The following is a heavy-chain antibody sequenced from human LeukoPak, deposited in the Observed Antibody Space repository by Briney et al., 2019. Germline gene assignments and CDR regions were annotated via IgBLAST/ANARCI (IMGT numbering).Heavy chain of an antibody. CDR1: GFTFSSHA. CDR3: AKSSYYDSSGYFREYYFDY. J-gene: IGHJ4*02. D-gene: IGHD3-22*01. V-gene: IGHV3-23*01. CDR2: ISGNGGST. Sequence: GGSLRLSCAGSGFTFSSHAMSWVRQAPGKGLEWVSAISGNGGSTYDADSVKGRFTISRDNSKNTLYLQMNSLRAEDTAIYYCAKSSYYDSSGYFREYYFDYRGQGTLVTVSS.